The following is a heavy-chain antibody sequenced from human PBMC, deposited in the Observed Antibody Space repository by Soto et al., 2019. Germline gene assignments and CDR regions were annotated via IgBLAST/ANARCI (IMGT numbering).Heavy chain of an antibody. CDR1: GFTFSSYE. J-gene: IGHJ4*02. CDR2: ISSSGSTI. Sequence: ESGGGLVQPGGSLRLSCAASGFTFSSYEMNWVRQAPGKGLEWVSYISSSGSTICYADSVKGRFTISRDNAKNSLYLQMNSLRAEDTAVYYCARAPPGMATITGFDYWGQGTLVTVSS. D-gene: IGHD5-12*01. V-gene: IGHV3-48*03. CDR3: ARAPPGMATITGFDY.